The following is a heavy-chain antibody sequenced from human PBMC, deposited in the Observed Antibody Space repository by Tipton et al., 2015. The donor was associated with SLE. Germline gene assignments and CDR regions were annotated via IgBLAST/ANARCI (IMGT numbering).Heavy chain of an antibody. D-gene: IGHD3-3*01. CDR1: GGSISSYY. V-gene: IGHV4-59*01. CDR3: AREGDFWSGRAFDI. Sequence: LRLSCTVSGGSISSYYWSWIRQPPGKGLEWIGYIYYSGSTNYNPSLKSRVTISVGTSKNQFSLKLSSVTAADTAVYYCAREGDFWSGRAFDIWGQGTMVTVSS. J-gene: IGHJ3*02. CDR2: IYYSGST.